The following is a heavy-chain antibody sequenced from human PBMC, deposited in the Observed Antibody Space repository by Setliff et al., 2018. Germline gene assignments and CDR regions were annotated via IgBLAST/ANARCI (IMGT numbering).Heavy chain of an antibody. D-gene: IGHD5-18*01. CDR3: ARAPSVELVTIRTNSWFTY. Sequence: ASVEVSCKASGYTFRNYAFAWVRQAPGQGLEWVGWISVYNGDTNYAQKFQGRVTLTTDTSTSTAYMELRSLTSDDSAFYYCARAPSVELVTIRTNSWFTYWGQGTLGTVSS. CDR1: GYTFRNYA. J-gene: IGHJ4*02. CDR2: ISVYNGDT. V-gene: IGHV1-18*01.